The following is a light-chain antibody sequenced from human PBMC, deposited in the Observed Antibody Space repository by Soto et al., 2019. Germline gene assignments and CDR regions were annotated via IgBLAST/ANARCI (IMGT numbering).Light chain of an antibody. CDR3: QSYDSSLSAWV. CDR2: GNI. Sequence: QAVVTQPPSVSGAPGQRVTMSCTGSSSNIGAGYDVHWFQQLPGTAPRLLIYGNINRLAGVPARFSGSKSGTSASLAITGLQAEDEADYYCQSYDSSLSAWVFGGGTQLTVL. J-gene: IGLJ2*01. V-gene: IGLV1-40*01. CDR1: SSNIGAGYD.